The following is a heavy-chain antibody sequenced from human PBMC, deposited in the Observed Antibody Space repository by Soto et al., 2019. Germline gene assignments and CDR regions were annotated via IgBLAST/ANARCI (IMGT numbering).Heavy chain of an antibody. Sequence: QITLKESGPTLVKPTQTLTLTCTFSGFSLSTSGVGVGWIRQPPGKALEWLALIYWDDDKRYSPSLKSRLTITKDPSKNQVVLITTNMDPVDTATYYCAHGRVKDIVVVPAAPWFDPWGQGTLVTVSS. J-gene: IGHJ5*02. V-gene: IGHV2-5*02. CDR2: IYWDDDK. CDR1: GFSLSTSGVG. CDR3: AHGRVKDIVVVPAAPWFDP. D-gene: IGHD2-2*01.